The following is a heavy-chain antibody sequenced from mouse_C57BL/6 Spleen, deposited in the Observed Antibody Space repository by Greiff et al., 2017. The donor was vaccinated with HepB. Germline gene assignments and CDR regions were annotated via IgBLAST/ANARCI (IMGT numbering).Heavy chain of an antibody. CDR1: GYTFTEYT. Sequence: QVHVKQSGAELVKPGASVKLSCKASGYTFTEYTIHWVKQRSGQGLEWIGWFYPGSGSIKYNEKFKDKATLTADKSSSTVYMELSRLTSEDSAVYFCARHEDRSSPNWAWFAYWGQGTLVTVSA. CDR2: FYPGSGSI. V-gene: IGHV1-62-2*01. D-gene: IGHD4-1*02. CDR3: ARHEDRSSPNWAWFAY. J-gene: IGHJ3*01.